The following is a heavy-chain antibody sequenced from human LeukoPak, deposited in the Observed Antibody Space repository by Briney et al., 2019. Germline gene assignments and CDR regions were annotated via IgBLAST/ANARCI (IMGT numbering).Heavy chain of an antibody. V-gene: IGHV4-59*12. CDR1: GGSISGFY. CDR2: IYYTGST. D-gene: IGHD2-15*01. CDR3: ARAKDCSGGSCYSPHFDY. Sequence: SETLSLTCTVSGGSISGFYWSWIRQPPGKGLEWIGYIYYTGSTNYNPSLKSRVTISVDTSKNQFSLKLSSVTAADTAIYYCARAKDCSGGSCYSPHFDYWGQGTLVTVSS. J-gene: IGHJ4*02.